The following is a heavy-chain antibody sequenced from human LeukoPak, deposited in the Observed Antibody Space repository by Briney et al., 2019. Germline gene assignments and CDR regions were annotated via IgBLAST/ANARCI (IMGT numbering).Heavy chain of an antibody. V-gene: IGHV3-7*01. CDR3: ARVAGATREDY. D-gene: IGHD1-26*01. CDR1: GFTFSSYW. J-gene: IGHJ4*02. Sequence: GGSLRLSCAASGFTFSSYWMSWVRQAPGKGLEWVANIKQDGSEKYYVDSVKGQFTISRDNAKNSLCLQMNSLRAEDTAVYYCARVAGATREDYWGQGTLVTVSS. CDR2: IKQDGSEK.